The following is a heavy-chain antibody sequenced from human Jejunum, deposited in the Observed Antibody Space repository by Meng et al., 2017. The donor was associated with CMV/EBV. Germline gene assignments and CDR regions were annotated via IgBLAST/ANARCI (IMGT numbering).Heavy chain of an antibody. J-gene: IGHJ4*02. Sequence: SFVGSGFIFRNYAMNWVRQAPGKGLEWISFISNRASAIQYADSVKGRFTVSRDNAKNSLYLQMNSLRAEDTGMYYCVRDTAMVPLWGQGTQVTVS. CDR3: VRDTAMVPL. CDR2: ISNRASAI. D-gene: IGHD5-18*01. V-gene: IGHV3-48*03. CDR1: GFIFRNYA.